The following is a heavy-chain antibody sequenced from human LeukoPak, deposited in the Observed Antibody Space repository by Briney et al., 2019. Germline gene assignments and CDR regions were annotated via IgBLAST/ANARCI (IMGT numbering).Heavy chain of an antibody. CDR2: IKQDESET. V-gene: IGHV3-7*01. D-gene: IGHD2-15*01. CDR3: EADPGDY. CDR1: RFTFSSYW. Sequence: PGGSLRLSCAASRFTFSSYWMSWVRQAPGKGLEWVANIKQDESETYYVDSVKGRFNISRDNAKNSLYLQMNSLRAEDTAVYYCEADPGDYWGQGTLVTVSS. J-gene: IGHJ4*02.